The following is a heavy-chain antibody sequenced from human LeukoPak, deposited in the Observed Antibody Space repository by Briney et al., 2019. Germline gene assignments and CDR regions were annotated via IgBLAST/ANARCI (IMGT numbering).Heavy chain of an antibody. V-gene: IGHV3-72*01. CDR3: ARAGPRGAGGFYYFDY. Sequence: PGGSLRLSCAASGFTFSDHYMDWVRQAPGKGLNWVGRTRNKANSYTTEYAASVKGRFTISRDDSKNSLYLQMNSLKTEDTAVYYCARAGPRGAGGFYYFDYGGQGTLVTVSS. J-gene: IGHJ4*02. CDR1: GFTFSDHY. CDR2: TRNKANSYTT. D-gene: IGHD3-16*01.